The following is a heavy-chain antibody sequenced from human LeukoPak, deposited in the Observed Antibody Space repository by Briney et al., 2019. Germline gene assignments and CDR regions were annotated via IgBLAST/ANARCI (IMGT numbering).Heavy chain of an antibody. J-gene: IGHJ5*02. D-gene: IGHD2-21*01. V-gene: IGHV1-69*04. Sequence: SVKVSCKSSGGTFSSYAISWVRQAPGQGLEWMGRIIPILGIANYAQKFQGRVTITADKSTSTAYMELSSLGSEDTAVYYCARDPSVVVPAPHDPWGQGTLVTVSS. CDR1: GGTFSSYA. CDR2: IIPILGIA. CDR3: ARDPSVVVPAPHDP.